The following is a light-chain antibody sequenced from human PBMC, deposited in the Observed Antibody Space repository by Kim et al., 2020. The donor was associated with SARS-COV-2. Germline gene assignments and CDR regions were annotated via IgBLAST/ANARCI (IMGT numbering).Light chain of an antibody. Sequence: SVSPGERATLSGRASQSVGGSLAWYQKNPGPAPRLLIYGTSARASGIPARFSGSGSGTEYTLTISSLQSEDFAIYYCQQYNKWPDTFGQGTKLEI. CDR3: QQYNKWPDT. CDR1: QSVGGS. V-gene: IGKV3-15*01. CDR2: GTS. J-gene: IGKJ2*01.